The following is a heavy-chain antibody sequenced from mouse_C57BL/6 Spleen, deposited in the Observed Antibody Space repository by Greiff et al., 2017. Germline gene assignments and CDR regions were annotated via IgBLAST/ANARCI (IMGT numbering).Heavy chain of an antibody. D-gene: IGHD2-4*01. V-gene: IGHV1-74*01. Sequence: QVQLKQPGAELVKPGASVKVSCKASGYTFTSYWMHWVKQRPGQGLEWIGRIHPSDSDTNYNQKFKGKATLTVEKSSSTAYMQLSSLTSEDSAVYYCAICYDYDGYAMDYWGQGPSVTVSS. CDR3: AICYDYDGYAMDY. CDR1: GYTFTSYW. CDR2: IHPSDSDT. J-gene: IGHJ4*01.